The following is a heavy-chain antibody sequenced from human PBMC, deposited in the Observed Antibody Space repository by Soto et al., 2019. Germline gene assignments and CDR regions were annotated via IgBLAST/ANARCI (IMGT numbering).Heavy chain of an antibody. CDR2: IYYSGST. CDR1: GGSISSSSYY. D-gene: IGHD3-10*01. J-gene: IGHJ6*03. V-gene: IGHV4-39*01. Sequence: SETLSLTCTVSGGSISSSSYYWGWIRQPPGKGLEWIGSIYYSGSTYYNPSLKSRVTISVDTSKNQFSLKLSSVTAADTAVYYCARHRAVYGSGSYYNPPYYMDVWGKGTTVTVSS. CDR3: ARHRAVYGSGSYYNPPYYMDV.